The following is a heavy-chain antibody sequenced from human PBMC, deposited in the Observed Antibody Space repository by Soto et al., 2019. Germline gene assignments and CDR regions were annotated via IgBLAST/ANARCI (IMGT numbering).Heavy chain of an antibody. Sequence: SETLSLTCAVSGGSISSSNWWSWVRQPPGKGLEWIGEIYHSGSTNYNPSLKSRVTISVDKSKNQFSLKLSSVTAADTAVYYCARVVAATWRIFDYWGQGTLVTVSS. D-gene: IGHD2-15*01. J-gene: IGHJ4*02. CDR2: IYHSGST. V-gene: IGHV4-4*02. CDR3: ARVVAATWRIFDY. CDR1: GGSISSSNW.